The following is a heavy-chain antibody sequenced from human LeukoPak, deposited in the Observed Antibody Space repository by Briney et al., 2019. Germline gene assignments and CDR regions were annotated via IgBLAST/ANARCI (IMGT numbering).Heavy chain of an antibody. D-gene: IGHD2-2*01. Sequence: SVKVSGEASGGTFSSYAISWVRQAPGQGLEWMGGIIPIFGTANYAQKFQGRVTITADEPTSTAYMELSSLRSEDTAVYYCAREGYCSRTSCYGYYWGQGTLVTVSS. J-gene: IGHJ4*02. CDR1: GGTFSSYA. CDR2: IIPIFGTA. CDR3: AREGYCSRTSCYGYY. V-gene: IGHV1-69*13.